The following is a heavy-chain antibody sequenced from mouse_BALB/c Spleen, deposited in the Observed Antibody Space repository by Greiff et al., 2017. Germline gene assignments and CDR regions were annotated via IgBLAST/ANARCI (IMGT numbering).Heavy chain of an antibody. J-gene: IGHJ2*01. CDR3: ARLSVVAPFDY. V-gene: IGHV5-9-3*01. D-gene: IGHD1-1*01. CDR1: GFTFSSYA. CDR2: ISSGGSYT. Sequence: EVQVVESGGGLVKPGGSLKLSCAASGFTFSSYAMSWVRQTPEKRLEWVATISSGGSYTYYPDSVKGRFTISRDNAKNTLYLQMSSLRSEDTAMYYCARLSVVAPFDYWGQGTTLTVSS.